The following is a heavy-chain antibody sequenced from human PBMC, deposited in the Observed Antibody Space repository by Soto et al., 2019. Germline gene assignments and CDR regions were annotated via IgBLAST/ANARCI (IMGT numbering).Heavy chain of an antibody. Sequence: QVQLVQSGAEVKKPGASVKVSCKASGYTFTSYAMHSVRQAPGQRLEWMGWINAGNGNTKYSQKFQGRVTITRDTSASTAYMELSSLRSEDTAVYYCASSYYGSGNPKDYYYGMDVWGQGTTVTVSS. V-gene: IGHV1-3*01. CDR3: ASSYYGSGNPKDYYYGMDV. D-gene: IGHD3-10*01. CDR2: INAGNGNT. J-gene: IGHJ6*02. CDR1: GYTFTSYA.